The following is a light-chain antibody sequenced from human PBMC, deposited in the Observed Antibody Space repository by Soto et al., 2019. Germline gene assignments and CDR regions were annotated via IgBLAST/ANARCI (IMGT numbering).Light chain of an antibody. V-gene: IGKV4-1*01. CDR2: WAS. Sequence: DIVMTQSPDSLAVSLGERATINCKSSQSVLYDSNDKNYLAWYQQKPGQHPKLLFYWASTRESGVPDRFRGSGSGTDFTLTISSVQAEDVAVYYCQQYYSVPPQYTFGQGTRLEIK. CDR1: QSVLYDSNDKNY. CDR3: QQYYSVPPQYT. J-gene: IGKJ2*01.